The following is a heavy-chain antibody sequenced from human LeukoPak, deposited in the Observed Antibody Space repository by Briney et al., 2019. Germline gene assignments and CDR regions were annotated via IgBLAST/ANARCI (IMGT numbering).Heavy chain of an antibody. Sequence: GGSLRLSCAASGFTFSSYGMHWVRQAPGKGLEWVAVISYDGSNKYYADSVKGRFTISRDNSKNTLYLQMNSLRAEDTAVYYCARERSRSGWFYQAIDYWGQGTLVTVSS. CDR2: ISYDGSNK. CDR3: ARERSRSGWFYQAIDY. V-gene: IGHV3-30*19. CDR1: GFTFSSYG. J-gene: IGHJ4*02. D-gene: IGHD6-19*01.